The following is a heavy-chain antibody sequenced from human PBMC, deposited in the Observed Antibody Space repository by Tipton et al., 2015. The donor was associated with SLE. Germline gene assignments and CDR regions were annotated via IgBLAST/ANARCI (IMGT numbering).Heavy chain of an antibody. CDR2: IWYDGSNK. Sequence: SLRLSCAASGFTFSSYGMHWVRQAPGKGLEWVAVIWYDGSNKYYADSVKGRFTISRDNSKNTLYLQMNSLRAEDTAVYYCAKRRGGWLQLNDAFDIWGQGTMVTVSS. J-gene: IGHJ3*02. CDR1: GFTFSSYG. CDR3: AKRRGGWLQLNDAFDI. V-gene: IGHV3-33*06. D-gene: IGHD5-24*01.